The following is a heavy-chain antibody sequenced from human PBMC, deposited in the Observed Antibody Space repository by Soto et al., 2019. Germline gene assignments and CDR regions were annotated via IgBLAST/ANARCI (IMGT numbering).Heavy chain of an antibody. V-gene: IGHV4-39*01. Sequence: QVQLQESGPGLVKPSETLSLTCTVSGDSISSSTYYWGWIRQPPGKGLEWIGSMVYSGNTYYNPSLKSRVTLSRDTSKNQFSLKLNSVTAADTAVYYCVSPEGYYDSSGYTLDYWGQGTLVTVSS. J-gene: IGHJ4*02. CDR1: GDSISSSTYY. D-gene: IGHD3-22*01. CDR2: MVYSGNT. CDR3: VSPEGYYDSSGYTLDY.